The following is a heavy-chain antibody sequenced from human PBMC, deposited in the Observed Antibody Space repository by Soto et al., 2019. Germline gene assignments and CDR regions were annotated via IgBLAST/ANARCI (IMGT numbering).Heavy chain of an antibody. CDR1: GFTFSSYA. CDR3: AREGPGALATYCPDDGCHYAFDI. D-gene: IGHD2-15*01. V-gene: IGHV3-23*01. CDR2: VTGDGDGT. Sequence: EVQLLESGGGLVQPGGSLRLSCAASGFTFSSYAIIWVRQAPGKGLEWVSTVTGDGDGTYYADSVKGRFTISRDNSKNTVDLDMNSLRAEDTAVYYCAREGPGALATYCPDDGCHYAFDIWGQGTMVTVSS. J-gene: IGHJ3*02.